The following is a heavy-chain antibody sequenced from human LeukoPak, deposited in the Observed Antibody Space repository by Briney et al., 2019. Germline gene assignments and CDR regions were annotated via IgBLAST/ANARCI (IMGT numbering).Heavy chain of an antibody. D-gene: IGHD3-10*01. CDR1: GGPISSYY. CDR2: ISNSGST. J-gene: IGHJ4*02. CDR3: ARGGYYGSGVFDY. V-gene: IGHV4-59*01. Sequence: SETLSLTCTVSGGPISSYYWSWIRQPPGKGLEWIAYISNSGSTSYNPSLKSRLSISSDTSKNQFSLKLTSVTAADTAVYYCARGGYYGSGVFDYWGQGTLVTVSS.